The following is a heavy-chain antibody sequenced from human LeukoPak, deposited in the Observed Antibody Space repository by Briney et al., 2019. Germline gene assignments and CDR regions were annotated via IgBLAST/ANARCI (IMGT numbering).Heavy chain of an antibody. CDR3: ARQRTVIPAAPSDY. V-gene: IGHV5-51*01. J-gene: IGHJ4*02. D-gene: IGHD2-2*01. Sequence: GESLKISCQGSGYNFTNYWILWVRQMPGKSLEWLGIIYPDESDSRYSPSFRGQVTMSADQSVTTAYLYWRSLKASDSAIYYCARQRTVIPAAPSDYWGQGTLVTAAS. CDR2: IYPDESDS. CDR1: GYNFTNYW.